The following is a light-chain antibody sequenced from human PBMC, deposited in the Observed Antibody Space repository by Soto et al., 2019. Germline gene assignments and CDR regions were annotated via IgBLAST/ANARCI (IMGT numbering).Light chain of an antibody. Sequence: AIQMTQSPSSLSASVGDRVTITCRASQDIRNDLGWYQQKAGKAPKLLIYAASSLQSGVSSRFSGSGSGTDFTLTISSLQPEDFATYSCLQEYNFPRTFGQGTKVDIK. CDR3: LQEYNFPRT. CDR2: AAS. V-gene: IGKV1-6*01. J-gene: IGKJ1*01. CDR1: QDIRND.